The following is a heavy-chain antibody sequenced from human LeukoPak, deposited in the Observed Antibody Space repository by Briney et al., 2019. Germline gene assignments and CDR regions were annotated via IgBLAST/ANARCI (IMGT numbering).Heavy chain of an antibody. Sequence: PGGSLRLSCAASGFTFSSYAMSWVRQAPGKGLEWVSAISSSGGRTSYVDSVKGRFTISRDNSKNTLYLQMNSLRAEDTAVYYCARDPAGGAYDLWGHGTMVTVSS. J-gene: IGHJ3*01. CDR2: ISSSGGRT. V-gene: IGHV3-23*01. CDR3: ARDPAGGAYDL. CDR1: GFTFSSYA.